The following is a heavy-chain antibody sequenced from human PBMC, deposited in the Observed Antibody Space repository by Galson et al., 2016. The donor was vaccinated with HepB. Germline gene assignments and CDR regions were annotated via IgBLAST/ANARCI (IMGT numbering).Heavy chain of an antibody. CDR2: FYYTGSP. CDR3: AKDLGREGGFGP. CDR1: GAAISGNL. V-gene: IGHV4-59*01. Sequence: ETLSLTCAVSGAAISGNLWSGIRQPPEKGLELIAYFYYTGSPHANPSLKRRVTISLDTSKNQVSLKFILVTAADSALYFCAKDLGREGGFGPWGQGTLVTVSS. J-gene: IGHJ5*02. D-gene: IGHD1-26*01.